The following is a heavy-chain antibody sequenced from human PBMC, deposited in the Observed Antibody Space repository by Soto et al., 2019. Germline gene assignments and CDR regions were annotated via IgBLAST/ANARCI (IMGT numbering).Heavy chain of an antibody. CDR2: IQHSGST. V-gene: IGHV4-4*02. D-gene: IGHD6-13*01. CDR3: ARDCEGNLPLAAATLRYYYMDV. Sequence: QVQLQESGPGLVKPSGTLSLTCAVSSGSISSSNWWSWVRQPPGKGLEWIGEIQHSGSTNYNPSLNRRPTISVDNSNHQFSLKLSPVTAADTAVYYCARDCEGNLPLAAATLRYYYMDVWGKGTTVTVSS. CDR1: SGSISSSNW. J-gene: IGHJ6*03.